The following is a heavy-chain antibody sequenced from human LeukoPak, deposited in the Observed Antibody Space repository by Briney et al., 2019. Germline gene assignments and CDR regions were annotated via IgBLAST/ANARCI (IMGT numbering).Heavy chain of an antibody. V-gene: IGHV3-23*01. J-gene: IGHJ4*02. D-gene: IGHD4-23*01. Sequence: GGSLRLSRAASEFAFINYAMSWVRQAPGKGLEWVSVISGSGGTTYSADSVKGRFTISIDNSKNTLYLQMNSLRAEDTAAYYCARERGGSGGNTNGSFDYWAQGALVTVSS. CDR3: ARERGGSGGNTNGSFDY. CDR2: ISGSGGTT. CDR1: EFAFINYA.